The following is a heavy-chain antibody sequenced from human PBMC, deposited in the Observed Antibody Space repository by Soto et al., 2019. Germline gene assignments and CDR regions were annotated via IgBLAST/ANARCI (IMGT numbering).Heavy chain of an antibody. Sequence: GGSLRLSCAASGFTVSSNYMSWVRQAPGKGLEWVSVIYSGGSTYYADSVKGRFTISRDNSKNTLYLQMNSLRAEDTAVYYCARDKGYSYSFDYWGQGTLVTVSS. CDR2: IYSGGST. CDR3: ARDKGYSYSFDY. CDR1: GFTVSSNY. J-gene: IGHJ4*02. D-gene: IGHD5-18*01. V-gene: IGHV3-53*01.